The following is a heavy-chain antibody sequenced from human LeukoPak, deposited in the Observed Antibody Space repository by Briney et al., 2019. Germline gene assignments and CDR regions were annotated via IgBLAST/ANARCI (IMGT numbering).Heavy chain of an antibody. V-gene: IGHV3-53*01. CDR1: GFTVSTNS. D-gene: IGHD4/OR15-4a*01. CDR2: IYSDNT. CDR3: ARRAGAYSHPYDY. J-gene: IGHJ4*02. Sequence: AGGSLRLSCTVSGFTVSTNSMSWVRQAAGKGLKWVSFIYSDNTHYSDSVKGRFTISRDNSKNTLYLQMNSLRAEDTAVYYCARRAGAYSHPYDYWGQGTLVTVSS.